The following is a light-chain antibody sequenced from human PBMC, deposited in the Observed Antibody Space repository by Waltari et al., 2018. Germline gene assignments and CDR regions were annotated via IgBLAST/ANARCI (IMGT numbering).Light chain of an antibody. Sequence: DIVMTQSPDSLAVSLGERATINCKSSQSVFSRSDNKNYLTWYQQTPGHPPKLLIYLASTRESVVPHRFSGVGSEIDFTLTISNLQSEDVAVYYCQQYYSAPFNFGQGTKLEIK. J-gene: IGKJ2*01. CDR1: QSVFSRSDNKNY. CDR2: LAS. V-gene: IGKV4-1*01. CDR3: QQYYSAPFN.